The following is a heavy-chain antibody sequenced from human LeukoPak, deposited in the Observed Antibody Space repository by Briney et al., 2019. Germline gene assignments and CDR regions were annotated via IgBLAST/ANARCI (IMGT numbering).Heavy chain of an antibody. D-gene: IGHD2-2*01. J-gene: IGHJ4*02. Sequence: GGSLRLSCAASGFTVSSAYVSWVRQAPGKGLEWVSSIYGGDNREYSDSVKGRFTISRDDSKNTVTLQMSSLRVEDTAVYYCARGPTVSSTWDYWGQGTLVTVS. CDR1: GFTVSSAY. V-gene: IGHV3-53*01. CDR3: ARGPTVSSTWDY. CDR2: IYGGDNR.